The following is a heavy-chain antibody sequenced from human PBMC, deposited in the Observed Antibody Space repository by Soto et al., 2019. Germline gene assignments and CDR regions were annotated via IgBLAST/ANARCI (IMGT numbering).Heavy chain of an antibody. J-gene: IGHJ4*02. D-gene: IGHD6-13*01. CDR1: EYTFTGYY. CDR3: ARDVSGYSSSLDY. V-gene: IGHV1-2*02. Sequence: ASVKVSFKASEYTFTGYYMHWVRHAPGQGLEWMGWINPNSGGTNYAQKFQGRVTMTRDTSISTAYMELSRLRSDDTAVYYCARDVSGYSSSLDYWGQGTLVTVS. CDR2: INPNSGGT.